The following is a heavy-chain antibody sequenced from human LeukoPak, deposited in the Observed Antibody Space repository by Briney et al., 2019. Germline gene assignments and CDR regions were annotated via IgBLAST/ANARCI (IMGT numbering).Heavy chain of an antibody. CDR2: IRYDGSNK. D-gene: IGHD5-24*01. Sequence: GGSLRLSCAASGFTFSSYAIHWVRQAPGKGLEWVAFIRYDGSNKYYADSVKGRFTISRDNSKNTLFLQMNSLRAGDTAVYYCAKDGGGWLQLSFDYWGQGTPVTVSS. V-gene: IGHV3-30*02. CDR1: GFTFSSYA. J-gene: IGHJ4*02. CDR3: AKDGGGWLQLSFDY.